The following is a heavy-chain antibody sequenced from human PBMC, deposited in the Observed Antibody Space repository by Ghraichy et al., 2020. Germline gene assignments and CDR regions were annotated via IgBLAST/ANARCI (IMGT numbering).Heavy chain of an antibody. Sequence: GGSLRLSCAASGFTFSSYAMGWVRQAPGKGLEWVSAITGSGDNTQYADSVKGRFTFSRDNSKNTLYLQLSSLRAEDTAVYYCAKYSSHWWNDVLVIWGQGIMVTVSS. V-gene: IGHV3-23*01. CDR1: GFTFSSYA. D-gene: IGHD2-8*02. CDR2: ITGSGDNT. J-gene: IGHJ3*02. CDR3: AKYSSHWWNDVLVI.